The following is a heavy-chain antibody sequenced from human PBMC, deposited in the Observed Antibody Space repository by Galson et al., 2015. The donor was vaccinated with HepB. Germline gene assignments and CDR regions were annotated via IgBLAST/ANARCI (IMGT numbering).Heavy chain of an antibody. Sequence: SLRLSCAASGFTFSSYAMHWVRQAPGKGLEWVAVISYDGSNKYYADSVKGRFTISRDNSKNTLYLQMNSLRAKDTAVYYCARDTTYYYDSSGYRDSRYYGMDVWGQGTTVTVSS. CDR1: GFTFSSYA. CDR2: ISYDGSNK. D-gene: IGHD3-22*01. J-gene: IGHJ6*02. V-gene: IGHV3-30-3*01. CDR3: ARDTTYYYDSSGYRDSRYYGMDV.